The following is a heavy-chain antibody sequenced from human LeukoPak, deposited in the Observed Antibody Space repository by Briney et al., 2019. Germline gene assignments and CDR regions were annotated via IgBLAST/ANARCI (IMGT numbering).Heavy chain of an antibody. CDR1: GFTFSTYW. Sequence: GGSLRLSCAASGFTFSTYWMSWVRQAPGKGLEWGSAISAGGGSTYYADSVKGRFTISRDNSKNTLYLQLNSLRAEDTAVYYCAKAGGWTNYFDYWGQGTLVTVSS. CDR2: ISAGGGST. J-gene: IGHJ4*02. CDR3: AKAGGWTNYFDY. D-gene: IGHD6-19*01. V-gene: IGHV3-23*01.